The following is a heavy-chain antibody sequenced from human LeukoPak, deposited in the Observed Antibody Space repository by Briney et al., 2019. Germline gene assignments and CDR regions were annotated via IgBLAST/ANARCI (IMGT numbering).Heavy chain of an antibody. CDR1: GYTFTGYF. J-gene: IGHJ6*02. D-gene: IGHD3-3*01. CDR3: ARDGLFGVAHYYYGMDV. V-gene: IGHV1-69*04. Sequence: ASVKVSCKASGYTFTGYFMHWVRQAPGQGLEWMGRIIPILGIANYAQKFQGRVTITADKSTSTAYMELSSLRSEDTAVYYCARDGLFGVAHYYYGMDVWGQGTTVTVSS. CDR2: IIPILGIA.